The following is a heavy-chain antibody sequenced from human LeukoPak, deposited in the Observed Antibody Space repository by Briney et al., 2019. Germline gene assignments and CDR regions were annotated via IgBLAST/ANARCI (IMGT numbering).Heavy chain of an antibody. CDR1: GGSISSYY. J-gene: IGHJ6*02. V-gene: IGHV4-4*07. CDR2: IYSSGST. CDR3: ARGGITGAAVYYYGMDV. Sequence: KPSETLSLTCTVSGGSISSYYWTRIRQPAGKGLEWIGRIYSSGSTNYNPSLKSRLTMSVDTSKNQFSLKLSSVTAADTAVYFCARGGITGAAVYYYGMDVWGQGTTVTVSS. D-gene: IGHD1-20*01.